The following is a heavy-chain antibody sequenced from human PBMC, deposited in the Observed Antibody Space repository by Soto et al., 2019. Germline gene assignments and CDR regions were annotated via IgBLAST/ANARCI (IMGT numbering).Heavy chain of an antibody. D-gene: IGHD1-20*01. Sequence: QVQLQESGPGLVKPSGTLSLTCAVSGVSISSHDWWTWVRQPPGKGLEWIGESHQSGSTNYSSSLGSRVTIEVDTAKNQFSLNLRSVTVADMAVYYCATRDNTRFFWGQGTLVTVST. CDR3: ATRDNTRFF. CDR2: SHQSGST. J-gene: IGHJ4*02. CDR1: GVSISSHDW. V-gene: IGHV4-4*02.